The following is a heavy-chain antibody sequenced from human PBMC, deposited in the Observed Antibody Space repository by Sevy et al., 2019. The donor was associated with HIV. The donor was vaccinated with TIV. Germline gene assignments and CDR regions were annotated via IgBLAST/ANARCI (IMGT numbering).Heavy chain of an antibody. J-gene: IGHJ5*02. CDR1: GYNLSKLS. V-gene: IGHV1-24*01. Sequence: ASVKVSCKVFGYNLSKLSMHWVRQAPGKGLEWMGSLDPGNGEITYAQTLQGRVTMTEDTSTDTAYMELSSLTSEDTATYYCATVGLGYYSGSSYYQGDWFDPWGQGTLVTVSS. CDR3: ATVGLGYYSGSSYYQGDWFDP. D-gene: IGHD2-15*01. CDR2: LDPGNGEI.